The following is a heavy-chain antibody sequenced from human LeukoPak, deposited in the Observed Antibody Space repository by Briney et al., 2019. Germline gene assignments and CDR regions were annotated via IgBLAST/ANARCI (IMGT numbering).Heavy chain of an antibody. CDR1: GGSISSYY. CDR3: ARDLRKDAFDI. CDR2: IYYSGST. Sequence: SETLSLTCTVSGGSISSYYWSWIRQPPGKGLEWNGYIYYSGSTNYNPSLKSRVTISVDTSKNQFSLKLSSVTAADTAVYYCARDLRKDAFDIWGQGTMVTVSS. J-gene: IGHJ3*02. V-gene: IGHV4-59*12.